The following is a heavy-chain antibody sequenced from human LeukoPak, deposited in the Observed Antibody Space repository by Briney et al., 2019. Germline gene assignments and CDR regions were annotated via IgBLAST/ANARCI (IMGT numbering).Heavy chain of an antibody. D-gene: IGHD1-1*01. J-gene: IGHJ4*02. CDR2: ICNSGNT. V-gene: IGHV4-4*07. Sequence: PSETLSLTCTVSGGSISSYYWSWIRQPAGKGLEWIGRICNSGNTNYNPSLQSRVTMSVDSSKNQFSLGLSSVTAADTAVYYCAREQMAATGTIDYWGQGTLVTVSP. CDR3: AREQMAATGTIDY. CDR1: GGSISSYY.